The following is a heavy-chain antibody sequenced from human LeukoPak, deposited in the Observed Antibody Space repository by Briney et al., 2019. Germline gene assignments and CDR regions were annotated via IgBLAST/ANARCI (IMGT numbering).Heavy chain of an antibody. CDR2: IRNKANSYAT. D-gene: IGHD2-2*01. Sequence: GGSLKLSCVTSGFTFGGSGMHWVRQASGKGLEWVGHIRNKANSYATAYAASARDRFTISRDDSKNTAFLQMNSLKTEDTAMYYCTRPSSRFCSRTSCYWDSWGQGTLVTVSS. CDR3: TRPSSRFCSRTSCYWDS. CDR1: GFTFGGSG. J-gene: IGHJ4*02. V-gene: IGHV3-73*01.